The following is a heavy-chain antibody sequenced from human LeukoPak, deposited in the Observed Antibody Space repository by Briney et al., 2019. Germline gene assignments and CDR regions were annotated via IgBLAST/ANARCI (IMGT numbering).Heavy chain of an antibody. V-gene: IGHV4-59*01. CDR3: ARVRSGSYRFDY. D-gene: IGHD1-26*01. Sequence: SETLSLTCTVSGGSISTYYWSWIRQPPGKGLEWIGYVYYSGSTNYNPSLKSRVTISIDTSKNQFSLKLSSVTAADTAVYYCARVRSGSYRFDYWGQGTLVTVSS. J-gene: IGHJ4*02. CDR2: VYYSGST. CDR1: GGSISTYY.